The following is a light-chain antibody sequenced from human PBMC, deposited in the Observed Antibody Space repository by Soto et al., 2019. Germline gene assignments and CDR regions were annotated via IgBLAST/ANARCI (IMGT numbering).Light chain of an antibody. CDR2: EVD. V-gene: IGLV2-14*01. J-gene: IGLJ3*02. Sequence: QSALTQPASVSGSPGQSITISCTGTYADVGGYNRVSWYQHHAGKGPKMLIFEVDNRPSGISDRFSGSKSGDTASLTISDLQAEDEADYYCVSYIESSLTHWVFXGGTKLTVL. CDR3: VSYIESSLTHWV. CDR1: YADVGGYNR.